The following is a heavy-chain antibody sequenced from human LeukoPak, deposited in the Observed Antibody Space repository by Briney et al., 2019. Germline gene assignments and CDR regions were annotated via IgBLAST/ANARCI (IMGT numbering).Heavy chain of an antibody. V-gene: IGHV3-21*01. D-gene: IGHD6-19*01. Sequence: GGSLRLSCAASGFTFSSYSMNWVRQAPGKGLEWVSSISSSSSHIYYADSVKGRFTISRDNAKNSLYLQMNSLRAEDTAVYYCARYRIAVAGNDYWGQGTLVTVSS. J-gene: IGHJ4*02. CDR2: ISSSSSHI. CDR1: GFTFSSYS. CDR3: ARYRIAVAGNDY.